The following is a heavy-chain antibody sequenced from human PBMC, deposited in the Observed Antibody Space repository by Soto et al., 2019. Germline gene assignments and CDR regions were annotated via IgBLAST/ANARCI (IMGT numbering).Heavy chain of an antibody. CDR2: ISSTTNYI. CDR3: ARESEDLSSNLDY. Sequence: GGSLRLSCAASGFTFTRYSMNWVRQAPGKGLEWVASISSTTNYIYYGESLKGRLTISRDNAKNSMYLQMNTLRAEDTAVYYCARESEDLSSNLDYWGQGTLATVSS. CDR1: GFTFTRYS. V-gene: IGHV3-21*06. J-gene: IGHJ4*02.